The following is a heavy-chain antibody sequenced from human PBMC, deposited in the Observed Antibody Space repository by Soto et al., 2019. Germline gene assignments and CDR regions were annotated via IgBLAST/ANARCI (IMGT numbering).Heavy chain of an antibody. CDR3: ARGGPAAGFDL. Sequence: QEQLVQSGAEVKKPGASVKVSCEASGYTFSSNDIDWARQASGQGLEWMGWMKPSTGDSGYAQDFQGRITLTRDTATGTAYMELSSLRPEDTAVYYCARGGPAAGFDLWGQGTLVTVSS. CDR2: MKPSTGDS. V-gene: IGHV1-8*01. CDR1: GYTFSSND. J-gene: IGHJ4*02. D-gene: IGHD6-13*01.